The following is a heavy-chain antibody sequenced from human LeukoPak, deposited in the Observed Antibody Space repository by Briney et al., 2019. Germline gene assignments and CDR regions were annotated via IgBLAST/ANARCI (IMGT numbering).Heavy chain of an antibody. CDR2: IYYSGST. CDR1: GGSISSSTYY. Sequence: SETLSLTCTVSGGSISSSTYYWGWIRRPPGKGLEWIGSIYYSGSTYYNPSLKSRVTVSVDTSKNQFSLNLSSVTAADTAVYYCVRGSTLRHYQCWGQGTLVTVSS. V-gene: IGHV4-39*01. CDR3: VRGSTLRHYQC. J-gene: IGHJ4*02. D-gene: IGHD3-16*01.